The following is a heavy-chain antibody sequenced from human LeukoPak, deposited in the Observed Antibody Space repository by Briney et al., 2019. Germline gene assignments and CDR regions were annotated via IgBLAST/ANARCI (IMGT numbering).Heavy chain of an antibody. CDR1: GFTFSSYS. CDR3: AKSGGDSGGYYLYYGMDV. CDR2: ISGSSKST. Sequence: GGSLRLSCAASGFTFSSYSMNWVRQAPGKGLEWVSAISGSSKSTYYADSVKGRFTISRDNSKNTLYLQMNSLRAEDTAVYYCAKSGGDSGGYYLYYGMDVWGQGTTVTVSS. D-gene: IGHD3-10*01. J-gene: IGHJ6*02. V-gene: IGHV3-23*01.